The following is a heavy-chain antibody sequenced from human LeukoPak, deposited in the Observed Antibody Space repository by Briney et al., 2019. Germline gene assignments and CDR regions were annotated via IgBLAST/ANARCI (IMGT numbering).Heavy chain of an antibody. CDR1: GYSLTTYW. J-gene: IGHJ4*02. V-gene: IGHV5-10-1*01. CDR2: IDPSDSYT. Sequence: GESLKTSCKGSGYSLTTYWINWVRQMPGKGLEWMGRIDPSDSYTNYSPSFQGHVTISADKSISTAYLQWSSLKASDPAMYYCARAYSSSWHLDQWGQGTLVTVSS. CDR3: ARAYSSSWHLDQ. D-gene: IGHD6-13*01.